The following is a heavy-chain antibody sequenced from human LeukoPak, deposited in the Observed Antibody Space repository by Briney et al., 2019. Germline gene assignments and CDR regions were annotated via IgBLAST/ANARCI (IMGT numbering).Heavy chain of an antibody. CDR3: ARWNVWGSYRYTGGYFDY. V-gene: IGHV4-34*01. CDR1: GGSFSGYY. CDR2: INHSGST. J-gene: IGHJ4*02. Sequence: SETLSLTCAVYGGSFSGYYWSWIRQPPGKGREWIGEINHSGSTNYNPSLKSRVTISVDTSKNQFSLKLSSVTAADTAVYYCARWNVWGSYRYTGGYFDYWGQGTLVTVSS. D-gene: IGHD3-16*02.